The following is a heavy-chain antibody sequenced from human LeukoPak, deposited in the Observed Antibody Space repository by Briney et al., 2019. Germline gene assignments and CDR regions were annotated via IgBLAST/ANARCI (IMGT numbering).Heavy chain of an antibody. J-gene: IGHJ4*02. CDR3: SREGRWLQLGFDY. CDR1: GGSISSGSYS. Sequence: SETLSLTCTVSGGSISSGSYSWSWIRQPAGKGLEWIGRVYTSGSTNYNPSLKSLVTMSVDTSKNQFSLKLSSVTAADTAVYFCSREGRWLQLGFDYWGRGTLVTVSS. V-gene: IGHV4-61*02. CDR2: VYTSGST. D-gene: IGHD5-24*01.